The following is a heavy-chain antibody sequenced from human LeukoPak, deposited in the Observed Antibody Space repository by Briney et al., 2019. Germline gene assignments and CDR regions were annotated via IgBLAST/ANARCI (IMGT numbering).Heavy chain of an antibody. CDR1: GFSFSTCA. CDR2: VTNNYNT. J-gene: IGHJ5*02. V-gene: IGHV3-23*01. D-gene: IGHD3-10*01. Sequence: PGGSLRLSCTASGFSFSTCAMAWVRQAPGKGLEWVSGVTNNYNTYYADSVKGRFTISRDNSKNTLYLQMNGLRAEDTAVYYCAKNQPGDLFDPWGQGTLVTVSS. CDR3: AKNQPGDLFDP.